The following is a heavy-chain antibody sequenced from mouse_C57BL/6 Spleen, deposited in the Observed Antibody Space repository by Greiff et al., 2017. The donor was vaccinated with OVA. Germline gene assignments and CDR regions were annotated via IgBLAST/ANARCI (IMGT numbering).Heavy chain of an antibody. J-gene: IGHJ2*01. CDR1: GYTFTDYE. CDR3: TRKGTGTDFDY. CDR2: IDPETGGT. Sequence: VQLQQSGAELVRPGASVTLSCKASGYTFTDYEMHWVKQTPVHGLEWIGAIDPETGGTAYNQKFKGKAILTADKSSSTAYMELRSLTSEDSAVYYCTRKGTGTDFDYWGQGTTLTVSS. V-gene: IGHV1-15*01. D-gene: IGHD4-1*01.